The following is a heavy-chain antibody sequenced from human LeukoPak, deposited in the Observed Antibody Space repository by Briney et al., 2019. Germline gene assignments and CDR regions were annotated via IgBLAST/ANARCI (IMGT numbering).Heavy chain of an antibody. CDR1: GGSISSSSYY. CDR2: IYYSGST. Sequence: SETLSLTCTVSGGSISSSSYYWGWIRQPPGKGLEWIVSIYYSGSTYYNASLKSRVTISVDTSKNQFSLKLSSVTAADTAVYYCARDEALQGSFDYWGQGTLVTVSS. D-gene: IGHD3-10*01. CDR3: ARDEALQGSFDY. V-gene: IGHV4-39*07. J-gene: IGHJ4*02.